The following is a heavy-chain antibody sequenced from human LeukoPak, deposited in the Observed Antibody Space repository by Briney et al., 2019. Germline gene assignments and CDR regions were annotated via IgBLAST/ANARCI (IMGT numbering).Heavy chain of an antibody. CDR2: IGTAGDT. V-gene: IGHV3-13*01. D-gene: IGHD4-17*01. J-gene: IGHJ6*02. CDR1: GFTFSSYD. Sequence: GGSLRLSCAASGFTFSSYDMHWVRQATGKGLEWVSAIGTAGDTYYPGSVKGRFTISRENAKNSLYLQMNSLRAGDTAVYYCARAYGDYGYYYYGMDVWGQGTTVTVSS. CDR3: ARAYGDYGYYYYGMDV.